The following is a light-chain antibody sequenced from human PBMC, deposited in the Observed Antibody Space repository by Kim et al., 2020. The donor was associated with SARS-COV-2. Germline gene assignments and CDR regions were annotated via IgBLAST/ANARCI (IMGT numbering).Light chain of an antibody. V-gene: IGKV1-5*01. Sequence: SALLGDRVTFACRASQSISSWLAWYQQKPGKAPKLLIYDASSLESGFPARFSGSGSGTEFTLPISSLQPDDFATYYCQQYNSYLYAFGQGTKLEI. J-gene: IGKJ2*01. CDR3: QQYNSYLYA. CDR2: DAS. CDR1: QSISSW.